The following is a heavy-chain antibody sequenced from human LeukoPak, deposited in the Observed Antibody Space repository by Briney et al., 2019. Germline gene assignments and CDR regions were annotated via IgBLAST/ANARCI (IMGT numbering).Heavy chain of an antibody. D-gene: IGHD4-17*01. CDR1: GGSFSGYY. CDR3: ARTGSTVTMLYPFDH. CDR2: INHSGST. J-gene: IGHJ4*02. Sequence: PSETLSLTCAVYGGSFSGYYWSWIRQPPGKGLEWIGEINHSGSTNYNPSLKSRVSISVDTSKNQFSLKLSSVTAADTAVYYCARTGSTVTMLYPFDHWGQGTLVTVSS. V-gene: IGHV4-34*01.